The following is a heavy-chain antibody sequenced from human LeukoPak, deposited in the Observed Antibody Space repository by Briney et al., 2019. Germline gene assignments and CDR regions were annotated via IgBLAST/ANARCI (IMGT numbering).Heavy chain of an antibody. Sequence: GGSLRLSCAASVFTFSNAWMSWVRQAPGKGLEWVGRIKSKTDGGTTDYAAPVKGRFTISRDDSKNTLYLQMNSLKTEDTAVYYCTTPRYSSSWYYFDYWGQGTLVTVSS. D-gene: IGHD6-13*01. J-gene: IGHJ4*02. V-gene: IGHV3-15*01. CDR3: TTPRYSSSWYYFDY. CDR1: VFTFSNAW. CDR2: IKSKTDGGTT.